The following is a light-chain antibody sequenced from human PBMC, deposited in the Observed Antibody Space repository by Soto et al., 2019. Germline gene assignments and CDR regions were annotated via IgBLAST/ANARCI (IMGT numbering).Light chain of an antibody. J-gene: IGLJ2*01. CDR3: QVWDSYSVF. V-gene: IGLV3-21*02. CDR2: DDF. Sequence: SYELAQPPSVSVAPGQTAKISCGGDDIGSKSVHWYRQRPGQAPVLVVFDDFDRPSAIPERFSGSNSGNTATLTISRVEAGDEADYYCQVWDSYSVFFGGGTKLTVL. CDR1: DIGSKS.